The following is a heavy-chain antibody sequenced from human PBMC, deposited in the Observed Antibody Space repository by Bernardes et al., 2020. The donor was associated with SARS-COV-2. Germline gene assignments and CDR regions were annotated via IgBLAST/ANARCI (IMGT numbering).Heavy chain of an antibody. CDR2: INEDGSTT. Sequence: GGSLRLSCAASGMTFSSFWMHWVRQVPGKGLVWVSRINEDGSTTDYAESVKGRFTISRDNAKNTLFLHMSSLRAEDSAVYYCAKEEEYCSGASCSFYRPFDIWGQGTMVTVSS. J-gene: IGHJ3*02. V-gene: IGHV3-74*01. CDR1: GMTFSSFW. CDR3: AKEEEYCSGASCSFYRPFDI. D-gene: IGHD2-15*01.